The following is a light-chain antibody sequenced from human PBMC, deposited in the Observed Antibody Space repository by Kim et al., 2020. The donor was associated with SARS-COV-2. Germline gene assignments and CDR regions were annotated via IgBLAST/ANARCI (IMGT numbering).Light chain of an antibody. Sequence: QAVVTQEPSLTVSPGGTVTLTCSSSTGAVTSVNFPNWFQQKPGQAPRSLIYSTHNKHSWTPARFFGSLLGGKAALTLSGVQPEDEAEYYCLLYCDDAQSWVFGGGTQLTVL. CDR1: TGAVTSVNF. V-gene: IGLV7-43*01. CDR2: STH. J-gene: IGLJ3*02. CDR3: LLYCDDAQSWV.